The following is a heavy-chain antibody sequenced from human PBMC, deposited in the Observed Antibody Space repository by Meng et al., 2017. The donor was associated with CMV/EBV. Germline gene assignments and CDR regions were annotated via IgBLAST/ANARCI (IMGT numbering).Heavy chain of an antibody. CDR1: GYTFTSYG. J-gene: IGHJ6*02. V-gene: IGHV1-18*01. Sequence: ASVKVSCKASGYTFTSYGISWVRQAPGQGLEWMGWISAYNGNTNYAQKLQGRVTMTTDTSTSTAYTELRSLRSDDTAVYYCARDHRTIAAAGSVSYYYGMDVWGQGTTVTVSS. CDR3: ARDHRTIAAAGSVSYYYGMDV. D-gene: IGHD6-13*01. CDR2: ISAYNGNT.